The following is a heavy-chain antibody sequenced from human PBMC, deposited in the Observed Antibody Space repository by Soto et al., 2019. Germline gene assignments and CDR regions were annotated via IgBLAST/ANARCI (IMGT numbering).Heavy chain of an antibody. D-gene: IGHD5-12*01. J-gene: IGHJ4*02. Sequence: EVQLLDSGGGLVQPGGSLRLSCIASGFTFSTYAMCWVRQAPGKGLEWVSGIGGNGATTRYADSVKGRFTISRDNSKNTVYLQMNNLRVEDTAVYYCAKTLYGGCDYWGRGTLVTVSS. V-gene: IGHV3-23*01. CDR1: GFTFSTYA. CDR2: IGGNGATT. CDR3: AKTLYGGCDY.